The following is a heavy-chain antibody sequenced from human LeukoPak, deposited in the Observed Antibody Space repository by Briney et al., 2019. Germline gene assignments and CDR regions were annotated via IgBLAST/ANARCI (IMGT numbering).Heavy chain of an antibody. D-gene: IGHD2-2*02. Sequence: ASVKVSCKASGYTFTSYDINWVRQATGQGLEWMGWLNPNGGNTGYAQKFQGRVTITRNTSISTAYMVLSRLRSEDTAVYYCARGYCSSTSCYRRIFQHWGQGTLVTVSS. CDR3: ARGYCSSTSCYRRIFQH. CDR1: GYTFTSYD. J-gene: IGHJ1*01. CDR2: LNPNGGNT. V-gene: IGHV1-8*03.